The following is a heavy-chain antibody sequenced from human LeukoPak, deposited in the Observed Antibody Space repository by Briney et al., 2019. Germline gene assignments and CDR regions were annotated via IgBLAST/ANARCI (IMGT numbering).Heavy chain of an antibody. D-gene: IGHD3-10*01. J-gene: IGHJ3*02. CDR2: INPNSGGT. Sequence: GASVKVSCKASGYTFTGYYMHWVRQATGQGLEWMGWINPNSGGTNYAQKFQGRVTMTRDTSISTAYMELSRLRSDDTAVYYCARDGSGVVRGVIPDDAFDIWGQGTMVTVSS. CDR3: ARDGSGVVRGVIPDDAFDI. V-gene: IGHV1-2*02. CDR1: GYTFTGYY.